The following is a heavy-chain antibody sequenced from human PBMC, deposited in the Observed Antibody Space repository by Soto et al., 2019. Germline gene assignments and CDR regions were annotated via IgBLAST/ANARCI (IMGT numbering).Heavy chain of an antibody. CDR3: ARGGSRRLQLLFVFDS. J-gene: IGHJ4*02. CDR2: IYSGGST. Sequence: WGSLRLSCAASGFTVISNYMSCVRHSALKGLEWVSVIYSGGSTYYADSVKDRFTISRDNSKNTLYLQMNGLRAEDTAVYYCARGGSRRLQLLFVFDSWGQGTLVTVSS. V-gene: IGHV3-53*01. D-gene: IGHD1-1*01. CDR1: GFTVISNY.